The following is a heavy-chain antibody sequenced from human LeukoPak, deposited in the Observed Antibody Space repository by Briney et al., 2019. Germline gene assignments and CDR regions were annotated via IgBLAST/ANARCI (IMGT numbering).Heavy chain of an antibody. J-gene: IGHJ4*02. Sequence: GGSLRLSCAASGLTFSNAWMSWVRQTPGKGLEWVSSISSRSSYIFYADSVKGRFTISRDNAKKSLYLQMNSLRAEDTAVYYCASGVNYFDYWGQGTLVTVSS. CDR1: GLTFSNAW. CDR3: ASGVNYFDY. CDR2: ISSRSSYI. D-gene: IGHD3-3*01. V-gene: IGHV3-21*01.